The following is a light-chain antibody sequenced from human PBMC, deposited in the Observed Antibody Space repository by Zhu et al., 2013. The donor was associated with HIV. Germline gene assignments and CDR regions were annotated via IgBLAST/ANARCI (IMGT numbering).Light chain of an antibody. CDR2: EDN. V-gene: IGLV6-57*04. J-gene: IGLJ7*01. Sequence: NFMLIQPHSVSESPGKTVTISCTRSSGTIGSSYVQWYQQRPGSAPTTIIYEDNRRPSGVPHRFSGSIDSSSNSASLTISGLATEDEADYYCQSYHSGTYTIFGGGTQLTVL. CDR3: QSYHSGTYTI. CDR1: SGTIGSSY.